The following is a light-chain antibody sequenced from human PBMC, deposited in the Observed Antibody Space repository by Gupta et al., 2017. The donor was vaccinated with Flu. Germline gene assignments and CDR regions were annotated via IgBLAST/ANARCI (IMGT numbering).Light chain of an antibody. J-gene: IGKJ4*01. CDR1: QSVGSY. CDR2: DAS. Sequence: SPATLSLSPGESATLSCRASQSVGSYLAWYQQRPGQAPTLLIYDASNRATDIPARCSGSGSGTDFTLTITGREPEDVEVYYCQQQNNGPPSITFGGGTKVEIK. CDR3: QQQNNGPPSIT. V-gene: IGKV3-11*01.